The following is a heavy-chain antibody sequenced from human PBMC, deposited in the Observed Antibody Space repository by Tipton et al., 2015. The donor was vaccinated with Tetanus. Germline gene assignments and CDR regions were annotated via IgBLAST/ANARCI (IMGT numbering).Heavy chain of an antibody. CDR3: ARANHEFPKKGPFDS. D-gene: IGHD3-10*01. J-gene: IGHJ4*02. CDR1: GASINNSPYF. Sequence: TLSLTCTVSGASINNSPYFWNWIRQLPGKGLEWIGYIYYSGSTFYNPSLKSRLSMSVDTSKNQFSLKLSAVTAADTALYFCARANHEFPKKGPFDSWGQGTLVIVS. V-gene: IGHV4-31*03. CDR2: IYYSGST.